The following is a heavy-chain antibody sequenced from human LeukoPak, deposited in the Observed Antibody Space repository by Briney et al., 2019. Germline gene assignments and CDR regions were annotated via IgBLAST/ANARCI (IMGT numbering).Heavy chain of an antibody. CDR2: ISGSGHDI. V-gene: IGHV3-11*01. Sequence: PGGSLRLSCVVSGLSFSDSYMTWIRQTPGMGLESLAYISGSGHDIYYADSVKGRFTISRDSAKNSLYLQMNSLRPEDTALYYCSTGPRSLIYWGHGTLVTVSS. CDR1: GLSFSDSY. CDR3: STGPRSLIY. J-gene: IGHJ4*01.